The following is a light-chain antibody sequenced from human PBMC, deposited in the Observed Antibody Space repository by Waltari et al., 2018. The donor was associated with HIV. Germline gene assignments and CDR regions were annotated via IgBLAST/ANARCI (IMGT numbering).Light chain of an antibody. CDR2: QDN. CDR1: RLGEKY. Sequence: SYEVTQPPSVSVSPGQTASITCSGARLGEKYTSWYQQRPGQSPVLVIYQDNYRPSGIPDRFSGSNSGNTATLTISGTQSMDEADYYCQAWDSGTVVFGGGTKLTVL. CDR3: QAWDSGTVV. J-gene: IGLJ3*02. V-gene: IGLV3-1*01.